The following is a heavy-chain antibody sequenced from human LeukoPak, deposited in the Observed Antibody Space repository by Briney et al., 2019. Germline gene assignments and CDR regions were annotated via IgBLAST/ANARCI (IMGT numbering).Heavy chain of an antibody. J-gene: IGHJ4*02. D-gene: IGHD3-10*01. Sequence: TGGSLRLSCAASGFTFSSYAMSWVRQAPGKGLEWVSAISGSGGSTYYADSVKGRFTISRDNAKNTLYLQMNRLTVEDTAVYYCGRGMRDYYGLDYWGQGILVTVSS. CDR2: ISGSGGST. CDR1: GFTFSSYA. V-gene: IGHV3-23*01. CDR3: GRGMRDYYGLDY.